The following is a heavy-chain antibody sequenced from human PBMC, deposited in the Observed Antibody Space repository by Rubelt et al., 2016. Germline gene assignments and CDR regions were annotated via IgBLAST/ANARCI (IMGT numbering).Heavy chain of an antibody. CDR1: VDTFSSYA. CDR3: AREVMAISDY. D-gene: IGHD2-21*01. V-gene: IGHV1-18*01. Sequence: QVQLVQSGAEVKKPGSSVKVSCKASVDTFSSYAISWVRQAPGQGLEWMGWISAYNGNTNYAQKLQGRVTMTTYTSTRTAYMGRSGLRSDCTAVYYCAREVMAISDYWGQGTLVTVSS. CDR2: ISAYNGNT. J-gene: IGHJ4*02.